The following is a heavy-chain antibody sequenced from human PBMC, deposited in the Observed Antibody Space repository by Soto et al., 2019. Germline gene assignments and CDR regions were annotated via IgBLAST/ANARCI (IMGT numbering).Heavy chain of an antibody. J-gene: IGHJ4*02. V-gene: IGHV4-59*01. Sequence: SETLSHTWTVSDGSSSSYYWSWIRQPPGKGLEWIGYIYCSGSTNYNPSLKSRVTISVDTSKNQFSLKLSSVTAADTAVYYCASGEVATTYNFDYWGQGTLVTVSS. CDR3: ASGEVATTYNFDY. D-gene: IGHD5-12*01. CDR2: IYCSGST. CDR1: DGSSSSYY.